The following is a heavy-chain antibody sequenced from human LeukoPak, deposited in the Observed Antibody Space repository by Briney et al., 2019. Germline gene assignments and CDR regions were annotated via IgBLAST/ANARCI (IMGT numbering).Heavy chain of an antibody. CDR1: GFTFDDYA. V-gene: IGHV3-43*02. CDR2: ISGDGGRT. Sequence: GGSLRLSCASSGFTFDDYAMHWVRQAPGKGLEWVSLISGDGGRTYYADSVKGRFTISRHNSKNSLYLQMNSLRTEDTALYYCTKTGDTMVRGVRVHYYYYYGMDVWGQGTTVTVSS. D-gene: IGHD3-10*01. J-gene: IGHJ6*02. CDR3: TKTGDTMVRGVRVHYYYYYGMDV.